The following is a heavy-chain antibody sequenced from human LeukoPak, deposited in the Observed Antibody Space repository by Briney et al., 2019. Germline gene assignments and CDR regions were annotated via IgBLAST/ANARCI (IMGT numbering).Heavy chain of an antibody. V-gene: IGHV1-2*02. J-gene: IGHJ4*02. Sequence: EASVKVSCKASGYTFTGYYMHWVRQAPGQGLEWMGWINPNSGGTNYAQKFQGRVIMTRDTSISTAYMELSRLRSDDTAVYYCARVSEYYYFDYWGQGTLVTVSS. CDR1: GYTFTGYY. CDR2: INPNSGGT. CDR3: ARVSEYYYFDY. D-gene: IGHD2/OR15-2a*01.